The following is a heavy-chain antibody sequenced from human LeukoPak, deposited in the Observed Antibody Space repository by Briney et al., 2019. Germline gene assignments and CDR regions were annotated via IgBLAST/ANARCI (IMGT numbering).Heavy chain of an antibody. CDR1: GYTLTELS. Sequence: ASVEVSCKVSGYTLTELSMHWVRQAPGKGLEWMGGFDPEDGETIYAQKFQGRVTMTEDTSTDTAYMELSSLRSEDTAVYYCATSPNLYYYGSGTPSVYWGQGTLVTVSS. J-gene: IGHJ4*02. V-gene: IGHV1-24*01. CDR2: FDPEDGET. D-gene: IGHD3-10*01. CDR3: ATSPNLYYYGSGTPSVY.